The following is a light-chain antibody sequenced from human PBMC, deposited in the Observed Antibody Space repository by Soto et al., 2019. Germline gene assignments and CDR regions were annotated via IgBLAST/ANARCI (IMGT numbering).Light chain of an antibody. J-gene: IGLJ2*01. V-gene: IGLV1-51*01. Sequence: QSVLTQPPSVSAAPGQKVTISCSGSSSNIGNNYVSWYQQLPGTAPKLLIYDNNKRPSGIPDRFSGSKSGTSATLGITGLQTGDEADDYCGTWDSSLSAFVVFGGGTKLTVL. CDR1: SSNIGNNY. CDR3: GTWDSSLSAFVV. CDR2: DNN.